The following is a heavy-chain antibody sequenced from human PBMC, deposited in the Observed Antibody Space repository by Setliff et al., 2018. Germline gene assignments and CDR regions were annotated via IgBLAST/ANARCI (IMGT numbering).Heavy chain of an antibody. D-gene: IGHD2-15*01. V-gene: IGHV3-33*06. CDR1: GLTLINNG. CDR2: IWHDGTNK. Sequence: PGGSLRLSCAASGLTLINNGFHWVRQAPGKGLEWVAIIWHDGTNKYYADSVKGRFDISRDSSKNTVYLQMNSLTAEDTAMYYCAKREIIAVTRWFDPWGQGTLVTVSS. J-gene: IGHJ5*02. CDR3: AKREIIAVTRWFDP.